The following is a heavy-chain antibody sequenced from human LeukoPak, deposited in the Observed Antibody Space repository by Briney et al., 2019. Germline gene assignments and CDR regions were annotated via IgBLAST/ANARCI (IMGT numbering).Heavy chain of an antibody. CDR3: ARDGGGLWGYGEN. V-gene: IGHV3-33*01. Sequence: QPGRSLRLSCAASGFTFSSYGMHWVRQAPGKGLEWVAVIWYDGSNKYYADSVKGRFTISRDNSKNTLFLQMNSLRAEDTAVYYCARDGGGLWGYGENWGQGALVTVSS. D-gene: IGHD3-16*01. CDR2: IWYDGSNK. J-gene: IGHJ4*02. CDR1: GFTFSSYG.